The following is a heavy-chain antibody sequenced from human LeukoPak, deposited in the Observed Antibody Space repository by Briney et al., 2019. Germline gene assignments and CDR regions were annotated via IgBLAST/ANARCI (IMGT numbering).Heavy chain of an antibody. V-gene: IGHV4-34*01. CDR2: INHSGST. Sequence: PSETLSLTCAVYGGSFSGYYWSWIRQPPGKGLEWIGEINHSGSTNYNPSLKSRVTISVDTSKNQFSLKLSSVTAADTAVYYCARDLRGVDAFDIWGQGTMVTVSS. J-gene: IGHJ3*02. CDR1: GGSFSGYY. CDR3: ARDLRGVDAFDI. D-gene: IGHD6-13*01.